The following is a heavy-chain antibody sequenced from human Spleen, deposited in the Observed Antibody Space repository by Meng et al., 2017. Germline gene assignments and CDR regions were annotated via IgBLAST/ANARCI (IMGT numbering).Heavy chain of an antibody. CDR3: AKVSDYYDSSGYLDY. CDR2: IETKPNSYAT. D-gene: IGHD3-22*01. CDR1: GVSFSGSD. Sequence: GESLKISCAVSGVSFSGSDIHWVRQASGKGLEWVGRIETKPNSYATSYAASVRGRFTISRDNSKNSLYLQMNSLRAEDTALYYCAKVSDYYDSSGYLDYWGQGTLVTVSS. V-gene: IGHV3-73*01. J-gene: IGHJ4*02.